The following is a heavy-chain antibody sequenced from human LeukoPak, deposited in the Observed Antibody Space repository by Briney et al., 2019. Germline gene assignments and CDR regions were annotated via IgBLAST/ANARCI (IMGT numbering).Heavy chain of an antibody. J-gene: IGHJ6*02. CDR1: GYSFTSYW. V-gene: IGHV5-51*01. D-gene: IGHD6-19*01. Sequence: GESLKISCKGSGYSFTSYWIGWVRQMPGKGLEWMGIIYPGDSDTRYSPPFQGQVTISADKSISTAYLQWSSLKASDTAMYYCARRSSGSSGDYYYGMDVWGQGTTVTVSS. CDR3: ARRSSGSSGDYYYGMDV. CDR2: IYPGDSDT.